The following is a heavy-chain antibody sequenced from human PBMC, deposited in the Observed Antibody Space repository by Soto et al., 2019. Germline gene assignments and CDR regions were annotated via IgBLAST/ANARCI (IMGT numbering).Heavy chain of an antibody. CDR3: AKDRVVGSTSREKDFDS. J-gene: IGHJ4*02. CDR2: ISSSSSYI. Sequence: EVQLVESGGGLVKPGGSLRLSCAASGSPFSNYGMNWVRQAPGRGLEWVSSISSSSSYIYYADSVMGQFTVSRDNAKNSLYLKMNSLRAEDTAVYYCAKDRVVGSTSREKDFDSWGQGTLVTVS. D-gene: IGHD1-26*01. CDR1: GSPFSNYG. V-gene: IGHV3-21*01.